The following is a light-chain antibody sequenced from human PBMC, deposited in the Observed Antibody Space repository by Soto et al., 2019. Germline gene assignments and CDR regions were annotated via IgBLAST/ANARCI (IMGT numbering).Light chain of an antibody. CDR1: QVDSNY. J-gene: IGKJ5*01. V-gene: IGKV3D-15*01. CDR2: GAS. Sequence: TLSCMAKQVDSNYLAWYQQKPGQAPRILIFGASDRATGIPDRFSGSGSGTEFTLTISCLESEDFGVYYTQQYNNWPPIPFGDGGGFEIK. CDR3: QQYNNWPPIP.